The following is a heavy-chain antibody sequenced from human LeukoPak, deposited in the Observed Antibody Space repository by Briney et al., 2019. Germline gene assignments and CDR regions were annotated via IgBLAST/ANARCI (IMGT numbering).Heavy chain of an antibody. D-gene: IGHD3-22*01. CDR1: GGSISSSSYY. V-gene: IGHV4-39*01. CDR3: ARGVTMIVVVIHDWYFDL. Sequence: SETLSLTCTVSGGSISSSSYYWGWIRQPPGKGLEWIGSIYYTRSTYYNPSLKSRVTISVDTSKNQFSLKLTSVTAADTAVNYCARGVTMIVVVIHDWYFDLWGRGTLVTVSS. CDR2: IYYTRST. J-gene: IGHJ2*01.